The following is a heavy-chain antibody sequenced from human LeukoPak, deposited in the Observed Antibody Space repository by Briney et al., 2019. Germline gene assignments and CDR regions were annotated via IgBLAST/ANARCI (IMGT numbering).Heavy chain of an antibody. Sequence: GGSLRLSCAASGFIFSSYAMSWVRQAPGKGLEWVSGISGTGGTTFYADSVKGRFTISRDNSKNTLYLQMNSLRAEDTAVYYCAKVPRYCSGGSCYPKYYFDYWGQGTLVTVSS. CDR2: ISGTGGTT. J-gene: IGHJ4*02. CDR3: AKVPRYCSGGSCYPKYYFDY. CDR1: GFIFSSYA. V-gene: IGHV3-23*01. D-gene: IGHD2-15*01.